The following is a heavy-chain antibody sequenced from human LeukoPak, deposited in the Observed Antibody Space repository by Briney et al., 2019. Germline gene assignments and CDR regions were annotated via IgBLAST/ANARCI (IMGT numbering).Heavy chain of an antibody. Sequence: ASMTVSSKASAYTFTGYYMHWARPAPGQTLEWMGRINPNSGGTNYAQKFQGRVTMTRDTSISTAYMGLSRLSSDDSAVYYCASSGWVDAFDIWGQGTMVTVSS. V-gene: IGHV1-2*02. CDR1: AYTFTGYY. CDR2: INPNSGGT. J-gene: IGHJ3*02. CDR3: ASSGWVDAFDI. D-gene: IGHD6-19*01.